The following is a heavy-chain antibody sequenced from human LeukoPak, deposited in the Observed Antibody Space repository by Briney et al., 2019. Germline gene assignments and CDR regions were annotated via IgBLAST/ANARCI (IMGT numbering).Heavy chain of an antibody. CDR2: IRQDGSDK. Sequence: GGSLRLSCAASGFTFSSYWMTWVRQAPGKGLEWVANIRQDGSDKFYVDSVKGRFTISRDNAKNSLYLQMNSLRAEDTGVYYCTRDSYTNTWHEEGRDYWGRGTLVSVSS. CDR1: GFTFSSYW. J-gene: IGHJ4*02. D-gene: IGHD6-13*01. V-gene: IGHV3-7*01. CDR3: TRDSYTNTWHEEGRDY.